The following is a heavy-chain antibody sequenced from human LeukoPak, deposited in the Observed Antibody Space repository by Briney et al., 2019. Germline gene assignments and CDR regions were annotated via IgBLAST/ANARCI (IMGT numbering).Heavy chain of an antibody. V-gene: IGHV1-46*01. CDR3: ANYGGNSYYYYYGMDV. Sequence: ASVKVSCKASGYTFTSYYMHWVRQAPGQGLEWMGIINPSGGSTSYAQKFQGRVTMTRDTSTSTVYMELSSLRSEDTAVYYCANYGGNSYYYYYGMDVWGQGTTVTVSS. CDR2: INPSGGST. J-gene: IGHJ6*02. CDR1: GYTFTSYY. D-gene: IGHD4-23*01.